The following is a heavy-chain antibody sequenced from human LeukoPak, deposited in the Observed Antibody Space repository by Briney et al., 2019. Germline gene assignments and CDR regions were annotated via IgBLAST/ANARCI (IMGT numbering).Heavy chain of an antibody. J-gene: IGHJ4*02. V-gene: IGHV4-61*05. CDR3: ARLVDF. CDR1: GGSISSSSYY. CDR2: IYYSGSS. Sequence: SETLSLTCTVSGGSISSSSYYWGWIRQPPGKGLEWIGHIYYSGSSNYNPSLKSRVTISVDTSKNQFSLKLSSVTAADTAVYYCARLVDFWGQGTLVTVSS. D-gene: IGHD2-2*01.